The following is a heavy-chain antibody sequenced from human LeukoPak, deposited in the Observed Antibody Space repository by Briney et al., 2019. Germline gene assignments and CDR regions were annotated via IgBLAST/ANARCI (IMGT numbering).Heavy chain of an antibody. CDR3: ARHRPYLSNYYGSGSYGILDY. J-gene: IGHJ4*02. D-gene: IGHD3-10*01. CDR2: IYTSGST. Sequence: PSETLSLTCTVSGGSISSYYWSWIRQPAGKGLEWIGRIYTSGSTNYNPSLKSRVTMSVDTSKNQFSLKLSSVTAADTAVYYCARHRPYLSNYYGSGSYGILDYWGQGTLVTVSS. CDR1: GGSISSYY. V-gene: IGHV4-4*07.